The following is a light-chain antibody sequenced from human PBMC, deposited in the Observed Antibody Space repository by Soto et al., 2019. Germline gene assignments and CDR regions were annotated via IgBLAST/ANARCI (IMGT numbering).Light chain of an antibody. CDR2: DAS. CDR1: QSIASH. Sequence: EIVLTQSPVTLSLSPGERATLSCRASQSIASHLAWYQQNPGQAPRLLIHDASSRATGIPARFSGSGSGTDFTHTISSLEPEDFAVYYCQQRNNWPPSITFGQGTRLEIK. V-gene: IGKV3-11*01. J-gene: IGKJ5*01. CDR3: QQRNNWPPSIT.